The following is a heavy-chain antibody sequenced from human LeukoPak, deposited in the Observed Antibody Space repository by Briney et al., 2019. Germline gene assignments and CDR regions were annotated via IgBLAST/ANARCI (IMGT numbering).Heavy chain of an antibody. D-gene: IGHD3-10*01. CDR2: ISNDGSMQ. J-gene: IGHJ4*02. CDR1: GHTFSSHG. V-gene: IGHV3-30*03. Sequence: GGSLRLSCAASGHTFSSHGMHGVRQAPGKGLEWGAYISNDGSMQFYVDSVKGGGTLSREDSKNTLYLQMNSLKTEDTTVYYCATDRAFEAAGVTDYWGQGTLVTVSS. CDR3: ATDRAFEAAGVTDY.